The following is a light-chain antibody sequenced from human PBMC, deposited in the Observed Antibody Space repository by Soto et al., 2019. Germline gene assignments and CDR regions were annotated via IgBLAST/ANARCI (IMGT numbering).Light chain of an antibody. Sequence: DIQLTQSPSFLSASVEDRVTISCRASYDISSSLAWYQQEPGKPPKLLIYDSSTLQTGVPSRFTGSGSGRKFTLTISGLQFGDFATYYCQQLNSFPLTFGGGTEVEI. CDR1: YDISSS. CDR2: DSS. V-gene: IGKV1-9*01. J-gene: IGKJ4*01. CDR3: QQLNSFPLT.